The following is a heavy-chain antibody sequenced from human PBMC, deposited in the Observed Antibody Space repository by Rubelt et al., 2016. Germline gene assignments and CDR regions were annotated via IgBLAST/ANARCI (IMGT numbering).Heavy chain of an antibody. D-gene: IGHD3-22*01. V-gene: IGHV1-2*02. Sequence: QVQLVQSGAEVKKPGASVKVSCKASGYTFTSYGISWVRQAPGQGLEWMGWINPNSGGTNFSQKFQGRVTMTRDTSISTAYMELSRLRSEDTAVYYCATKGYDSSGYTDYWGQGTLVTVSS. CDR3: ATKGYDSSGYTDY. J-gene: IGHJ4*02. CDR1: GYTFTSYG. CDR2: INPNSGGT.